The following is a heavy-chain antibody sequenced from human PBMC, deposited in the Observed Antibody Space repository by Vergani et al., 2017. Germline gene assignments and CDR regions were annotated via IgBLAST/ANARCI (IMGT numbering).Heavy chain of an antibody. V-gene: IGHV3-23*01. CDR2: ISRNGGST. J-gene: IGHJ4*02. CDR1: GFTFSSYA. D-gene: IGHD2-15*01. CDR3: AKFSGLSGGDSFDY. Sequence: EVYLLESGGGLVQPGGSLRLSCAASGFTFSSYAMSWVRQAPGKGLEWVSAISRNGGSTYYANSVKGRFTISRDNSKNTLYLQMSSLRAEDTAVYYCAKFSGLSGGDSFDYWGQGTLVTVSS.